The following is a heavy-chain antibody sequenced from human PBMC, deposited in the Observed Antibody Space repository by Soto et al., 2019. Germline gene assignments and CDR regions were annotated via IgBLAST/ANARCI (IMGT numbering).Heavy chain of an antibody. CDR2: ISSSSSYI. CDR3: ARDIVAVVAELDI. Sequence: PGGSRRLSCAAAGFTFISYSMNWVRQAPGKGREWVSSISSSSSYIYYADSVKGRFTIYRDHAKNSLYLQMNSLRAEDTAVYYCARDIVAVVAELDIWGQGTMVTVSS. D-gene: IGHD2-15*01. V-gene: IGHV3-21*01. J-gene: IGHJ3*02. CDR1: GFTFISYS.